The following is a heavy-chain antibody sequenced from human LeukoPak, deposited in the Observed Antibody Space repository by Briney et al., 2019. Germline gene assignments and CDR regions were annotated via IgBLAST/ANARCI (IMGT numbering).Heavy chain of an antibody. V-gene: IGHV3-30-3*02. D-gene: IGHD1-26*01. Sequence: GGSLRLSCAASGFTFSSYAMHWVRQAPGKGLEWVAVISYDGSNKYYADSVKGRFTISRDNSKNTLYLQMNSLRAEDTAVYYCAKIVVGAANYFDYWGQGTLVTVSS. CDR1: GFTFSSYA. CDR3: AKIVVGAANYFDY. CDR2: ISYDGSNK. J-gene: IGHJ4*02.